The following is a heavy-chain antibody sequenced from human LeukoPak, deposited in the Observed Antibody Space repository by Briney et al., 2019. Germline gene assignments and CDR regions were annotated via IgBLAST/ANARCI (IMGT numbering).Heavy chain of an antibody. CDR2: ISAYNGNT. V-gene: IGHV1-18*01. CDR3: ARGPVYYYDSSGYQGPSDAFDI. J-gene: IGHJ3*02. CDR1: GYTFTSYA. Sequence: ASVKVSCKASGYTFTSYAMNWVRQAPGQGLEWMGWISAYNGNTNYAQKLQGRVTMTTDTSTSTAYMELRSLRSDDTAVYYCARGPVYYYDSSGYQGPSDAFDIWGQGTMVTVSS. D-gene: IGHD3-22*01.